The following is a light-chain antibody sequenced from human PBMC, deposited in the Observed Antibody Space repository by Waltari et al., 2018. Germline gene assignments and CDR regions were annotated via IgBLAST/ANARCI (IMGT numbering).Light chain of an antibody. CDR1: QGISSY. Sequence: AIRMTQSPSSLSASTGARVTITCRASQGISSYLAWYQQQPGNAPKLLIYAASTLQSGVPARFSGSRAETDFTLTISCLQSEDFATYYCQQYYSYPPVTFGPGTKVDIK. V-gene: IGKV1-8*01. CDR3: QQYYSYPPVT. CDR2: AAS. J-gene: IGKJ3*01.